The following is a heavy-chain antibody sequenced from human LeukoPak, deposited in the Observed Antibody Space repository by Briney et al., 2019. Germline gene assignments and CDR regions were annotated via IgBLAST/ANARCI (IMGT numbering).Heavy chain of an antibody. D-gene: IGHD3-10*01. CDR2: IKQDGSEK. Sequence: PGGSLRLSCAASGFTFSTYWMGWVRQPPGKGLEWGANIKQDGSEKYYVYSVTGRFTISRDNAKNSLYLQMDSLRAEDTAVYFCAREVPTGTDYFDYWGQGTLVTVFS. J-gene: IGHJ4*02. CDR1: GFTFSTYW. V-gene: IGHV3-7*01. CDR3: AREVPTGTDYFDY.